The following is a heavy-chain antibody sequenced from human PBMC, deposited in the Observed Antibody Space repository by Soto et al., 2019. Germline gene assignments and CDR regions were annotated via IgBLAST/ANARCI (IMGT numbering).Heavy chain of an antibody. CDR3: ARAYSSGWAKGGHDAFDI. CDR1: GGSISSSSYY. Sequence: QLQLQESGPGLVKPSETLSLTCTVSGGSISSSSYYWGWIRQPPGKGLEWIGSIYYSGSTYYNPSLKSRVTISVDTSKTQFSLKLSSVTAAETAVYYCARAYSSGWAKGGHDAFDIWGQGTMVTVSS. V-gene: IGHV4-39*01. CDR2: IYYSGST. J-gene: IGHJ3*02. D-gene: IGHD6-19*01.